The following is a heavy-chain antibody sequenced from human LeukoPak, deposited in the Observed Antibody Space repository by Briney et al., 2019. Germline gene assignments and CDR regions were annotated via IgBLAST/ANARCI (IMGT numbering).Heavy chain of an antibody. J-gene: IGHJ4*02. V-gene: IGHV4-39*06. CDR1: GGSISISSSSYY. CDR3: ATFDYTGDGRPY. D-gene: IGHD4-11*01. CDR2: VYYTGST. Sequence: SETLSLTCTVSGGSISISSSSYYWGWIRQPPGKGLEWIGNVYYTGSTYYNPSLKTRVTMSLDKAENEFPLNLTSVTAADTAVYYCATFDYTGDGRPYWGQGTLVIVSS.